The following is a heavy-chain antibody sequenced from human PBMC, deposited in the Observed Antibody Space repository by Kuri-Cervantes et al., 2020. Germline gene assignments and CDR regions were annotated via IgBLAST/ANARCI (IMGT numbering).Heavy chain of an antibody. J-gene: IGHJ4*02. CDR1: GFTFSGSA. V-gene: IGHV3-73*01. Sequence: GESLKISCAASGFTFSGSAMHWVRQASGKGLEWVGRIRSKANSYATAYAASVKGRFTISRDDSKNTAYLQMNSLKTEDTAVYYCARRVAVAALDYWGQGTLVTVSS. D-gene: IGHD6-19*01. CDR3: ARRVAVAALDY. CDR2: IRSKANSYAT.